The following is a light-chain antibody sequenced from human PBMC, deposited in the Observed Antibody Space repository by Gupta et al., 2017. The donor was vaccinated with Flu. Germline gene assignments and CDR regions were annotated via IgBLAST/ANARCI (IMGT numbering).Light chain of an antibody. CDR3: QSADSSGTYPNVV. V-gene: IGLV3-25*02. CDR1: ALPKQY. J-gene: IGLJ2*01. CDR2: KDS. Sequence: SYEPTQPPSVSGSPGTTARIICPGDALPKQYAYWYQQKPGQAPVLVIYKDSERPSGIPERFSGSSSGTTVTLTISGVQAEDEADYYCQSADSSGTYPNVVFGGGTKLTVL.